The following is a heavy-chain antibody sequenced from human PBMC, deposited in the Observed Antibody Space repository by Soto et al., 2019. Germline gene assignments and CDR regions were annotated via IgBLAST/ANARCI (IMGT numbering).Heavy chain of an antibody. CDR3: ARDCSGGSCYLVAPDY. D-gene: IGHD2-15*01. Sequence: QVQLVESGGGVVQPGRSLRLSCAASGFTFSSYALHWVRQAPGKGLESVAVISYDGSNKYYADSVKGRFTISRDNSKNTLYLQMNSLRAEDTAVYYCARDCSGGSCYLVAPDYWGQGTLVTVSS. J-gene: IGHJ4*02. CDR1: GFTFSSYA. CDR2: ISYDGSNK. V-gene: IGHV3-30-3*01.